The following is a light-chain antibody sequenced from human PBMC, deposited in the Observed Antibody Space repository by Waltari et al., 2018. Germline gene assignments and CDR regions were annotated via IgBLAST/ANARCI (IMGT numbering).Light chain of an antibody. CDR1: QSLGSN. J-gene: IGKJ1*01. Sequence: EIVMTQSPATLSVSPGERATLSCRASQSLGSNLAWYQQKPGQPPRLLVYGASTRATGTPARVSGSGSGTQFTLIISGLQSGDSAVYYCQQYNMRPQTFGQGTRVEI. V-gene: IGKV3-15*01. CDR2: GAS. CDR3: QQYNMRPQT.